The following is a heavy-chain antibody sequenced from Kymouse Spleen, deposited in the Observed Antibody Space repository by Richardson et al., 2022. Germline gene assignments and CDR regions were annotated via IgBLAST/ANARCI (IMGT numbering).Heavy chain of an antibody. CDR3: ARITMVRGVITYDAFDI. CDR1: GGSISSGGYY. CDR2: IYYSGST. D-gene: IGHD3-10*01. V-gene: IGHV4-31*03. J-gene: IGHJ3*02. Sequence: QVQLQESGPGLVKPSQTLSLTCTVSGGSISSGGYYWSWIRQHPGKGLEWIGYIYYSGSTYYNPSLKSRVTISVDTSKNQFSLKLSSVTAADTAVYYCARITMVRGVITYDAFDIWGQGTMVTVSS.